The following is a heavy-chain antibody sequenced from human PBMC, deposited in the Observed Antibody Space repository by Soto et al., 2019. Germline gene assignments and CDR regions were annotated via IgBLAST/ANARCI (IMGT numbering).Heavy chain of an antibody. J-gene: IGHJ3*02. CDR3: ASIKGYCSSTSCSTGNAFDI. CDR2: IKQDGSEK. Sequence: GGSLRLSCAASGFTFSSYWMSWVRQAPGKGLEWVANIKQDGSEKYYVDSVKGRFTISRDNAKNSLYLQMNSLRAEDTAVYYCASIKGYCSSTSCSTGNAFDIWGQGTMVTVSS. D-gene: IGHD2-2*01. CDR1: GFTFSSYW. V-gene: IGHV3-7*01.